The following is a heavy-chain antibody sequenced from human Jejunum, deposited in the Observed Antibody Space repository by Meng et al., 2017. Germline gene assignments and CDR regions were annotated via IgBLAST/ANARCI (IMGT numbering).Heavy chain of an antibody. J-gene: IGHJ4*02. Sequence: GESLKISCAASEFDFDIYWMSWVRQAPGKGLEWVATANQDASDQYYVDSVKGRFTISRDNAKNSLYLQMNRLRAEDTAVYYCARGVYGDKFFDYWGQGTLVTVSS. D-gene: IGHD4-17*01. CDR3: ARGVYGDKFFDY. CDR2: ANQDASDQ. CDR1: EFDFDIYW. V-gene: IGHV3-7*04.